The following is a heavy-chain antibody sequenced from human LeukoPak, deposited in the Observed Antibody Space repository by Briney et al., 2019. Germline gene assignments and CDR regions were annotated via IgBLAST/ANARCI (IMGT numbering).Heavy chain of an antibody. Sequence: SETLSLTCAVYGGSFSGYYWSWIRQPPGKGLEWIGEINHSGSTNYNPSLKSRVTISVDTSKNQFSLRLSSVTAADTAVYYCARDRQLRYFDWLLRGFYMDVWGKGTTVTVSS. V-gene: IGHV4-34*01. CDR1: GGSFSGYY. D-gene: IGHD3-9*01. CDR3: ARDRQLRYFDWLLRGFYMDV. J-gene: IGHJ6*03. CDR2: INHSGST.